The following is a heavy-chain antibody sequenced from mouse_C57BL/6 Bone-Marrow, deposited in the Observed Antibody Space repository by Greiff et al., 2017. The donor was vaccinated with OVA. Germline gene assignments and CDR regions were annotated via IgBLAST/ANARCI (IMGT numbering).Heavy chain of an antibody. Sequence: QVHVKQPGAELVKPGASVKLSCKASGYTFTSYWMHWVKQRPGQGLEWIGMIHPNSGSTNYNEKFKSKATLTVDKSSSTAYMQLSSLTSEDSAVDYCARSNWSYWYFDVWGTGTTVTVSS. CDR3: ARSNWSYWYFDV. CDR2: IHPNSGST. D-gene: IGHD4-1*01. CDR1: GYTFTSYW. J-gene: IGHJ1*03. V-gene: IGHV1-64*01.